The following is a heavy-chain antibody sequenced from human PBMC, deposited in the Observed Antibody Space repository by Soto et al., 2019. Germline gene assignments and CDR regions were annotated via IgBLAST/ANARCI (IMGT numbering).Heavy chain of an antibody. Sequence: QVQLVQSGAEVKKPGAAVKVSCKASGYTFTSYDINWVRQAAGQGLEWMGWMNPNSGNTGYAQKFQGRVTMTRDTSINTAYMELTGLRSEDTAVYYCARRNTYYHFGMDVWGQGTTITVSS. J-gene: IGHJ6*02. CDR1: GYTFTSYD. CDR2: MNPNSGNT. CDR3: ARRNTYYHFGMDV. V-gene: IGHV1-8*01.